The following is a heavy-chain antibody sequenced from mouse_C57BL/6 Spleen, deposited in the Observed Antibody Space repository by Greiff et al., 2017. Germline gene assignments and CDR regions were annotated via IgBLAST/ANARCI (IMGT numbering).Heavy chain of an antibody. Sequence: VQLKQSVAELVRPGASVTLSCTASGFNIKNTYMHWVKQRPEQGLEWIGRIDPANGNTNYAPKFQGKATITADTSSNTAYLQLRSLTSEDTAIYYCARTFITTVVAPYYFGYWGQGTTLTVSS. CDR1: GFNIKNTY. D-gene: IGHD1-1*01. CDR3: ARTFITTVVAPYYFGY. CDR2: IDPANGNT. J-gene: IGHJ2*01. V-gene: IGHV14-3*01.